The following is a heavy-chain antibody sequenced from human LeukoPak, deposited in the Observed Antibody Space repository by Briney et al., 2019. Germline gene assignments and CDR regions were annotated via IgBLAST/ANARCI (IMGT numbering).Heavy chain of an antibody. Sequence: ASETLSLTCTVSGGSISSSSYYWGWIRQPPGKGLEWIGSIHYSGSTYYNPSLKSRVTISVDTSKNQFSLKLSSVTAADTAVYYCARRRIAAADNYFDYWGQGTLVTVSS. D-gene: IGHD6-13*01. V-gene: IGHV4-39*01. J-gene: IGHJ4*02. CDR2: IHYSGST. CDR1: GGSISSSSYY. CDR3: ARRRIAAADNYFDY.